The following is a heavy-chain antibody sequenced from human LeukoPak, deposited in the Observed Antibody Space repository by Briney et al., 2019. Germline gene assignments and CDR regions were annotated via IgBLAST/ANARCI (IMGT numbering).Heavy chain of an antibody. Sequence: SETLSLTCTVSGGSISSSSYYWGWIRQPPGKGLEWIGEINHSGSTNYNPSLKSRVTISVDTSKNQFSLKLSSVTAADTAVYYCARRGEMTTVTAYDYWGQGTLVTVSS. J-gene: IGHJ4*02. V-gene: IGHV4-39*07. CDR2: INHSGST. CDR1: GGSISSSSYY. CDR3: ARRGEMTTVTAYDY. D-gene: IGHD4-17*01.